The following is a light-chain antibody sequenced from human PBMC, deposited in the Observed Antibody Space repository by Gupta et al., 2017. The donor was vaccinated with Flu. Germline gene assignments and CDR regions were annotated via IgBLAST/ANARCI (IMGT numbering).Light chain of an antibody. Sequence: IVLTQSPATLSLSPGERATLSCRASQSVSRYLAWYQQQPGQAPRLLSYDASDRATGTPARFSGSGSGTDFTLTISSLEPEDVAVYYCQQRSNWPPRLTFGGGTKVEIK. J-gene: IGKJ4*01. CDR1: QSVSRY. CDR2: DAS. CDR3: QQRSNWPPRLT. V-gene: IGKV3-11*01.